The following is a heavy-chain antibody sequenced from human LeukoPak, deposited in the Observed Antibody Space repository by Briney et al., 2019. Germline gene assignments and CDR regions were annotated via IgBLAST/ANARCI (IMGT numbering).Heavy chain of an antibody. CDR2: IKQNGMDT. V-gene: IGHV3-7*01. Sequence: GGSLRLSCAASGFNFYNFWMTWVRQAPGKGLEWVANIKQNGMDTYYVDSVKGRFTISRDNTKNSLYLQMNSLRAEDTAVYYCAREGSSGSYRRYYFDYWGQGTLVTVSS. D-gene: IGHD1-26*01. J-gene: IGHJ4*02. CDR1: GFNFYNFW. CDR3: AREGSSGSYRRYYFDY.